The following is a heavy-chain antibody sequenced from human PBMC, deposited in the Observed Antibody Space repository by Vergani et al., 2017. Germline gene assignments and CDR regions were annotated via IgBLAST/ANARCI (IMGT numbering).Heavy chain of an antibody. V-gene: IGHV3-48*01. CDR3: AREYSSTSGRAFDF. CDR1: GFDFSSYI. CDR2: VSTGTKSQ. D-gene: IGHD2-2*01. Sequence: QLVESGGGWVQPGGSLRLSCVVSGFDFSSYIMNWVRQAPGKGLEWAPFVSTGTKSQSYAESVKGRFTISRDSAKNSLYLQMDSLRAEDTAVYYCAREYSSTSGRAFDFWGQGTKVTVSS. J-gene: IGHJ3*01.